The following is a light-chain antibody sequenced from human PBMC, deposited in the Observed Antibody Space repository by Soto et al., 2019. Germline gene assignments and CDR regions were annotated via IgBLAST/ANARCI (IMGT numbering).Light chain of an antibody. V-gene: IGLV1-47*02. J-gene: IGLJ1*01. CDR1: SANIGDNF. CDR3: VAWDDSLSGLV. Sequence: QSVLTQPPSASGTPGQRVIISCSGTSANIGDNFVCWYQHLPGMAPKLLIYSTDQRPSGVPDRFSGSKSGTSASLAIRGLRSEDEADYYCVAWDDSLSGLVFGTGTKVTVL. CDR2: STD.